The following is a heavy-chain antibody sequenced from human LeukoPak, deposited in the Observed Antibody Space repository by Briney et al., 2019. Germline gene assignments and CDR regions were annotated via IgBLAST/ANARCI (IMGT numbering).Heavy chain of an antibody. D-gene: IGHD3-10*01. J-gene: IGHJ3*02. V-gene: IGHV4-61*02. CDR2: VYTSGST. Sequence: PSETLSLTCTVSGGSISSSSYYWNWIRQPAGKGLEWIGRVYTSGSTNYNPSLKSRVAISLDASKNQFSLRLSSVTAADTAVYYCAGMPVSGSRGGFDIWGQGTMVTVSS. CDR3: AGMPVSGSRGGFDI. CDR1: GGSISSSSYY.